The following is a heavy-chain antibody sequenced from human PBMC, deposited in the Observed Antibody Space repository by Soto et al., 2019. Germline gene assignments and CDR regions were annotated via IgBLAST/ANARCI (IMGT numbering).Heavy chain of an antibody. D-gene: IGHD1-26*01. CDR2: IKQDGNEK. Sequence: VGSLRLSCAASGFTFSSYWMSWVRQAPGKGLEWVANIKQDGNEKYYVDSVKGRFTISRDNAKNSLYLQMNSLRADDTAVYYCASETSSGTSDYWGQGTLVTVSS. V-gene: IGHV3-7*03. CDR3: ASETSSGTSDY. CDR1: GFTFSSYW. J-gene: IGHJ4*02.